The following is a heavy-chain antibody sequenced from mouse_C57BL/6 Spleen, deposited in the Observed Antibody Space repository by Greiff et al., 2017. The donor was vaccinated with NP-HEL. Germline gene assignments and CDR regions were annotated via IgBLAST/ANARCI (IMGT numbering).Heavy chain of an antibody. V-gene: IGHV5-17*01. CDR2: ISSGSSTI. CDR1: GFTFSDYG. D-gene: IGHD1-1*01. Sequence: VKLVESGGGLVKPGGSLKLSCAASGFTFSDYGMHWVRQAPEKGLEWVAYISSGSSTIYYADNVKGRFTISRCNANNTLFLQMTSLRSEDTAMYYCSRPVVATRDYAMDYWGQGTSVTVSS. J-gene: IGHJ4*01. CDR3: SRPVVATRDYAMDY.